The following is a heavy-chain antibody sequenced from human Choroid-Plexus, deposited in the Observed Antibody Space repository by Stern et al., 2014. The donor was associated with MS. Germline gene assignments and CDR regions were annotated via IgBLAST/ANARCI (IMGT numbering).Heavy chain of an antibody. D-gene: IGHD3-22*01. CDR2: IYYSGST. Sequence: QLQLQESGPGLPKPSQTLSLTCTVSGGSISSGGYYWSWIRQHPGKGLEWIGYIYYSGSTYYNPSLKSRVSISVDTSKNQFSLKLSSVTAADTAVYYCARGPPDYYDSSGYYTYWGQGTLVTVSS. J-gene: IGHJ4*02. V-gene: IGHV4-31*03. CDR1: GGSISSGGYY. CDR3: ARGPPDYYDSSGYYTY.